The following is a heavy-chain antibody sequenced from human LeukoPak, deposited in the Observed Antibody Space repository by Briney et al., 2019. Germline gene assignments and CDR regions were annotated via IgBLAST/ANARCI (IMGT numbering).Heavy chain of an antibody. CDR3: ARKASSGYYDXXDY. V-gene: IGHV1-2*06. CDR1: GYTFTSYD. Sequence: ASVKVSCKASGYTFTSYDINWVRQATGQGLEWMGRINPNSGGTNYAQKFQGRVTMTRDTSSSTAYMELSRLRSDDTAVYYCARKASSGYYDXXDYWGQGTLVTVSS. J-gene: IGHJ4*02. D-gene: IGHD3-22*01. CDR2: INPNSGGT.